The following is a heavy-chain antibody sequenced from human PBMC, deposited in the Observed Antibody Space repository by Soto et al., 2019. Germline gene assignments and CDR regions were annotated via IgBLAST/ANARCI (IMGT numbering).Heavy chain of an antibody. Sequence: VQLVESGGGEVQPGRSLRLSCAASGFKYTDFALHWVRQAPGKGLEWVAIIAYDGSDKYYADSVKGRFVISIDNPKNPLYLEMNSLRPEDTAVYFCARRAWDSYYAIDVWGQGTTVTVFS. CDR2: IAYDGSDK. CDR3: ARRAWDSYYAIDV. V-gene: IGHV3-30*09. D-gene: IGHD3-22*01. CDR1: GFKYTDFA. J-gene: IGHJ6*02.